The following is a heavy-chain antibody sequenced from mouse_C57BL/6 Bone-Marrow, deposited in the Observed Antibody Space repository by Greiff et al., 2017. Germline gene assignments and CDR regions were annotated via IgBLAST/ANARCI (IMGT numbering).Heavy chain of an antibody. CDR1: GFSLTSYG. CDR3: AKEGFITTVVADWYFDV. CDR2: IWRGGST. D-gene: IGHD1-1*01. J-gene: IGHJ1*03. Sequence: QVQLQQSGPGLVQPSQSLSITCTVSGFSLTSYGVHWVRQSPGKGLEWLGVIWRGGSTDYNAAFMSRLSITKDNSKSQVFFKMNSLQADDTAIYYCAKEGFITTVVADWYFDVWGTGTTVTVSS. V-gene: IGHV2-5*01.